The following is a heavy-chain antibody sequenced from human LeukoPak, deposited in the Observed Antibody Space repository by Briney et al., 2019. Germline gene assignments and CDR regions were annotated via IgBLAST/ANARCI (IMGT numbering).Heavy chain of an antibody. CDR3: AKLGQLWLLSYFDY. CDR1: GFTFSSYG. J-gene: IGHJ4*02. CDR2: ISHSDDST. Sequence: GGSLRLSCAASGFTFSSYGMTWVRQAPGKGLEWVSSISHSDDSTYYADSVKGRFTISRDNSKNTLYLQMNSLRAEDTAVYYCAKLGQLWLLSYFDYWGQGTLVTVSS. V-gene: IGHV3-23*01. D-gene: IGHD5-18*01.